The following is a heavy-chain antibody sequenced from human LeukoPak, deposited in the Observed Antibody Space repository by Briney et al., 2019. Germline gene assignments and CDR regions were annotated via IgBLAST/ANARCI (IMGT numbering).Heavy chain of an antibody. CDR1: GYTFTDYY. Sequence: GASVKISCKGSGYTFTDYYMHWVQQAPGKGLEWMGLVDPEDGETIYAEKFQGRVTITADTSTDTAYMELSRLRSDDTAVYYCARKIAVAADFDYWGQGTLVTVSS. CDR3: ARKIAVAADFDY. CDR2: VDPEDGET. D-gene: IGHD6-19*01. V-gene: IGHV1-69-2*01. J-gene: IGHJ4*02.